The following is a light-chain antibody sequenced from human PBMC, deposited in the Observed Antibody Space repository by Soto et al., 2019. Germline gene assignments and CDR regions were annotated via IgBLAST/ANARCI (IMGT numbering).Light chain of an antibody. CDR3: QQYNNWPFS. CDR1: QSISSY. CDR2: AAS. Sequence: DIHMTQSPSSLSAALGDRVTITFRASQSISSYLNWYQQKPGKAPKLLIYAASSLQSGVPSRFSGSGSGTDFTLTISGLRSEDSAVYFCQQYNNWPFSFGQGTRLEIK. J-gene: IGKJ5*01. V-gene: IGKV1-39*01.